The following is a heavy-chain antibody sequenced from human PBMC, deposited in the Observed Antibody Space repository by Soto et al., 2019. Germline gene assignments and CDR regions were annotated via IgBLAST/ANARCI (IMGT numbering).Heavy chain of an antibody. CDR2: ISAYNGNT. D-gene: IGHD3-10*01. V-gene: IGHV1-18*01. CDR1: GYTFTSYG. Sequence: ASVKVSCKASGYTFTSYGISWVRQAPGQGLEWMGWISAYNGNTNYAQKLQGRVTMTTDTSTSTAYMELRSLRSDDTAVYYCARDPDYYGSGSYVDYWGQGTLVTVSS. CDR3: ARDPDYYGSGSYVDY. J-gene: IGHJ4*02.